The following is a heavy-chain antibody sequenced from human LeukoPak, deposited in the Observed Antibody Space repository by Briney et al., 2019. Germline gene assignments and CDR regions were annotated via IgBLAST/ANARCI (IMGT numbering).Heavy chain of an antibody. J-gene: IGHJ5*02. D-gene: IGHD1-26*01. CDR2: IIPIFGTA. V-gene: IGHV1-69*06. Sequence: AASVKVSCKASGGTFSSYAISWVRQAPGQGLEWMGGIIPIFGTANYAQKFQGRVTITADKSTSTAYMDLRSLRSDDTAVYYCARFLPQKWELPENWFHPWGQGTLVTVSS. CDR1: GGTFSSYA. CDR3: ARFLPQKWELPENWFHP.